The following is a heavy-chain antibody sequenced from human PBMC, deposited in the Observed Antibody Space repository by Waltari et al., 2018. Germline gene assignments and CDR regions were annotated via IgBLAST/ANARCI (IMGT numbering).Heavy chain of an antibody. V-gene: IGHV3-23*04. CDR2: ISGSGGTT. CDR1: GFAFANSG. Sequence: EVRLVESGGGLVQPGGSLRLSCAASGFAFANSGRSWVRQAPGKGLECVSSISGSGGTTYYVDSVKGRFTMSKDNSKNTLFLQMNSLRVDDTADYYCAKSSGSYYEVFDYWGRGTLVTVSS. D-gene: IGHD1-26*01. CDR3: AKSSGSYYEVFDY. J-gene: IGHJ4*02.